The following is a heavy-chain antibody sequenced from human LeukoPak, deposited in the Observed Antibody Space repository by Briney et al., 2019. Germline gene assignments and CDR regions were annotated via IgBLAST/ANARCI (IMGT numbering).Heavy chain of an antibody. V-gene: IGHV3-23*01. Sequence: AGGSLRLSCAASGFTFSSYAMSWVRQAPGKGLEWVSAISGSGGSTYYADSVKGRFTISRDNSKNTLYLQMNSLRAEDTAVYYCAKDRYYDSSAYPNAFDIWGQGTMFTVSS. CDR2: ISGSGGST. CDR1: GFTFSSYA. J-gene: IGHJ3*02. CDR3: AKDRYYDSSAYPNAFDI. D-gene: IGHD3-22*01.